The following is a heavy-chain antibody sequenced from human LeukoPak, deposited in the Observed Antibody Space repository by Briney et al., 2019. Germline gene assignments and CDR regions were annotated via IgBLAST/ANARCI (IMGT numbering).Heavy chain of an antibody. J-gene: IGHJ3*02. CDR3: TRGATGLRLGEDPFDI. CDR2: INPSDGST. D-gene: IGHD3-16*01. V-gene: IGHV1-46*01. CDR1: GYTFTVYH. Sequence: ASVKVSCKASGYTFTVYHMHWVRQAPGQGLEWMGIINPSDGSTTYAQKFQGRVSITRDMSTSTIYMELSSLRSEDTAVYYCTRGATGLRLGEDPFDIWGQGTMVTVAS.